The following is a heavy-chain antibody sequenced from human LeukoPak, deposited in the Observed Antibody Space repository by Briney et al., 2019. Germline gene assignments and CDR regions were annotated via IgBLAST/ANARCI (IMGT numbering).Heavy chain of an antibody. J-gene: IGHJ4*02. D-gene: IGHD4-17*01. CDR2: IYYSGST. V-gene: IGHV4-30-4*08. Sequence: SETLSLTCTVSGGSISSSSYYWSWIRQPPGKGLEWIGYIYYSGSTYYNPSLKSRVTISVDTSKNQFSLKLSSVTAADTAVYYCARDYGYGDYRTFDYWGQGTLVTVSS. CDR3: ARDYGYGDYRTFDY. CDR1: GGSISSSSYY.